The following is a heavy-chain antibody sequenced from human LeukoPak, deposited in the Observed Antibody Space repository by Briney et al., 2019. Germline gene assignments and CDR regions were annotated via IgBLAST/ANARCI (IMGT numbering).Heavy chain of an antibody. V-gene: IGHV4-59*08. CDR1: GGSISVYY. J-gene: IGHJ4*02. Sequence: SETLSLTCTISGGSISVYYWSWIRQPPGKGLEWIGYISNTGDTKNNPSLKSRVAMSLDTSKSQLSLHLSSVTAADTAVYFCARYSGGWPYYFDYWGQGALVTVSS. CDR3: ARYSGGWPYYFDY. D-gene: IGHD6-19*01. CDR2: ISNTGDT.